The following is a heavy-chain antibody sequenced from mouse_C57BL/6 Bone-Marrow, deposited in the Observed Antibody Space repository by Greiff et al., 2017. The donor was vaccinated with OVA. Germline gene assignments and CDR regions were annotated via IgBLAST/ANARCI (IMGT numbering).Heavy chain of an antibody. J-gene: IGHJ4*01. CDR1: GYTFTDYN. CDR2: INPNNGGT. Sequence: VQLQQSGPELVKPGASVKIPCKASGYTFTDYNMDWVKQSHGKSLEWIGDINPNNGGTIYNQKFKGKATLTVDKSSSTAYMELRSLTSEDTAVYYCARRGITTEAMDYWGQGTSVTVAS. V-gene: IGHV1-18*01. D-gene: IGHD1-1*01. CDR3: ARRGITTEAMDY.